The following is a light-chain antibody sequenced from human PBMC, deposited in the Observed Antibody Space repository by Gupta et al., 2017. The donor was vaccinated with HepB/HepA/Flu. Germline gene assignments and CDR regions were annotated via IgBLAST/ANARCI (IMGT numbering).Light chain of an antibody. J-gene: IGKJ4*01. Sequence: EIVMTTPPLSLPVTPGESASISCRSSHRLLDRDDGNTYLDWYLQKPGQSPHLLIFSLSYRASGVPDRFSGSGSGTDFTLKISRVEAEDAGIYYCMQRMEILLTFGGGTKVE. CDR1: HRLLDRDDGNTY. V-gene: IGKV2-40*01. CDR2: SLS. CDR3: MQRMEILLT.